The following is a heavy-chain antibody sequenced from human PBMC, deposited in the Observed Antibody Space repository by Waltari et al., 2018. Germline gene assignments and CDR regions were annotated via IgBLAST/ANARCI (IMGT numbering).Heavy chain of an antibody. CDR3: ARDVRLATPLGGY. J-gene: IGHJ4*02. CDR2: INPNSGGT. CDR1: GYTFTGYY. Sequence: QVQLVQSGAEVKKPGASVKVSCKASGYTFTGYYMHWVRQAPGQGLEWRGWINPNSGGTNYAQKFHGRITMAGDTSISTAYMELSRLRSDDTAVYYCARDVRLATPLGGYWGQGTLVTVSS. D-gene: IGHD5-12*01. V-gene: IGHV1-2*02.